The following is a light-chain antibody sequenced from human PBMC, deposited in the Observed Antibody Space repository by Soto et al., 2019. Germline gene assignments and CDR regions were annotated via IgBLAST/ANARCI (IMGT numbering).Light chain of an antibody. Sequence: EIVLSQTPRTLSLSPGGGATISRRASQSVSNNYLAWYQQKPGQAPRLLIYDASNRATGIPARFSGSGSGTDFTLTISRLEPEDFAVYYCQKYDSSPRTCGQGTKVDIK. CDR2: DAS. CDR3: QKYDSSPRT. CDR1: QSVSNNY. J-gene: IGKJ1*01. V-gene: IGKV3-20*01.